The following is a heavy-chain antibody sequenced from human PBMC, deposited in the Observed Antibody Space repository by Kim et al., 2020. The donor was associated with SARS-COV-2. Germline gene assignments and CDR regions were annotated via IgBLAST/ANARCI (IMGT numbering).Heavy chain of an antibody. Sequence: GGSLRLSCAASGFTFSSYAMHWVRQAPGKGLEWVAVISYDGSNKYYADSVKGRFTISRDNSKNTLYLQMNSLRAEDTAVYYCARVADYYGSGSYYNVGLHYYYYYGMDVWGQGTTVTVSS. CDR1: GFTFSSYA. CDR2: ISYDGSNK. CDR3: ARVADYYGSGSYYNVGLHYYYYYGMDV. V-gene: IGHV3-30-3*01. D-gene: IGHD3-10*01. J-gene: IGHJ6*02.